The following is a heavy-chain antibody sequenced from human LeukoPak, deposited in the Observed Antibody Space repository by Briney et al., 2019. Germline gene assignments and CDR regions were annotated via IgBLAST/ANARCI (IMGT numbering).Heavy chain of an antibody. CDR3: ARPLGYCSDSRCPQSWFDP. J-gene: IGHJ5*02. D-gene: IGHD2-15*01. Sequence: SETLSLTCAVSGGSLSGYYWTWIRQPPGKGLEWIGEINHSGRTNYNPSLKSRVIISVDTSKNQFSLKLNSVTAADTAVYYCARPLGYCSDSRCPQSWFDPWGQGTLVTVSS. CDR1: GGSLSGYY. V-gene: IGHV4-34*01. CDR2: INHSGRT.